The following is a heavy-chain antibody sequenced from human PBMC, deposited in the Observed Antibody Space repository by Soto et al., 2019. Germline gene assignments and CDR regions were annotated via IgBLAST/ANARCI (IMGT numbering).Heavy chain of an antibody. D-gene: IGHD4-17*01. V-gene: IGHV3-48*03. CDR1: EFSFSSFE. CDR3: ARDRRTTSPVVFEY. Sequence: DVQLVESGGALVQPGGSLRLSCAASEFSFSSFEMNWVRQAPGRGLEWVSYISAGGSIIYHADSVKGRFIISTDNAKNALYLQMNSLRAEDTGVYYCARDRRTTSPVVFEYWDQGTLVTVSA. CDR2: ISAGGSII. J-gene: IGHJ4*02.